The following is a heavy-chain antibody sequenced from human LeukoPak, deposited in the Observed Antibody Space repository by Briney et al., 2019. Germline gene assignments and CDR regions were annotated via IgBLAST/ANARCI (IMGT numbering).Heavy chain of an antibody. CDR1: GFTFSSYA. CDR2: ISGSGGST. D-gene: IGHD3-10*01. V-gene: IGHV3-23*01. Sequence: GGSLRLSCAASGFTFSSYAMSWVRQAPGKGLEWVSAISGSGGSTYYADSVKGRFTISRDNSKNTLYLQMNSLRAEDTAVYYCARLYGSGNSYNEDYWGQGTLVTVSS. CDR3: ARLYGSGNSYNEDY. J-gene: IGHJ4*02.